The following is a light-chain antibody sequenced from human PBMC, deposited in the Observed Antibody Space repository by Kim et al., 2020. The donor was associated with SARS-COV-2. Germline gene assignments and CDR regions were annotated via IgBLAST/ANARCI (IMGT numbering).Light chain of an antibody. CDR1: QGISNF. Sequence: ASVGDRVTITCRASQGISNFLAWYQQKPGKVPKLLIDGASTVQSGVPSRFSGSRSGTDFTLVTSSLQPEDVATYYCQKYNRAPLTFGGGTKVDIK. CDR3: QKYNRAPLT. V-gene: IGKV1-27*01. CDR2: GAS. J-gene: IGKJ4*01.